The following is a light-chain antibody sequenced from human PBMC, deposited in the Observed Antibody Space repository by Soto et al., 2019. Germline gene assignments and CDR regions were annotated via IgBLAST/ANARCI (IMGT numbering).Light chain of an antibody. Sequence: TQSPGHLSLSPREGSTLACRASRSVSSNYLAWYQQKPGQPPRLLIYGASTRATGIPARFSGSGSGTDFTLSISRLEPEDFAVYYCQQYGSSPRTFGQGTKVDIK. CDR1: RSVSSNY. CDR2: GAS. CDR3: QQYGSSPRT. V-gene: IGKV3-20*01. J-gene: IGKJ1*01.